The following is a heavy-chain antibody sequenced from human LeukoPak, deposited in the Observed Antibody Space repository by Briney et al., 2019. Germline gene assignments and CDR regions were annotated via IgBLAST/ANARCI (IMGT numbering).Heavy chain of an antibody. CDR3: ARYPTVVEKNYYYYYMDV. V-gene: IGHV1-8*01. J-gene: IGHJ6*03. D-gene: IGHD4-17*01. CDR1: GYTFTSYD. CDR2: MNPNSGNT. Sequence: ASVKVSCKASGYTFTSYDINWVRQATGQGLGWMGWMNPNSGNTGYAQKFQGRVTMTRNTSISTAYMELSSLRSEDTAVYYCARYPTVVEKNYYYYYMDVWGKGTTVTVSS.